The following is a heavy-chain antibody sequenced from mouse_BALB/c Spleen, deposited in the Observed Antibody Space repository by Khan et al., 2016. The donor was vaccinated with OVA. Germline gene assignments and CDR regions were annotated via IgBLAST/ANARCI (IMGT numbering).Heavy chain of an antibody. J-gene: IGHJ3*01. D-gene: IGHD2-14*01. V-gene: IGHV1-26*01. Sequence: EVQLQQSGPDLVKPGASVKMSCKASGYSFTNYYVNWVKQSHGKSLECIGRVNPNTGNTNYNQKFKGKDILIVDTSSSKAYMELRGLTSEDSAVYYCARGYDFFAYWGQGTLVTVSA. CDR3: ARGYDFFAY. CDR1: GYSFTNYY. CDR2: VNPNTGNT.